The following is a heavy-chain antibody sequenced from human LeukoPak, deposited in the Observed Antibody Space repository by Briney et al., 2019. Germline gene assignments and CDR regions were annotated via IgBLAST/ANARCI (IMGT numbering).Heavy chain of an antibody. Sequence: GGCLRLSCAASGFTFSSYAMSWVRQAPGKGLEWVSAISGSGVSTYYADSVKGRFTISRDDSKNTLYLQMNSLRAEDTAVYYCAKETTIFGVVEPHDSFDYWGQGTLVTVSS. CDR1: GFTFSSYA. CDR2: ISGSGVST. D-gene: IGHD3-3*01. V-gene: IGHV3-23*01. J-gene: IGHJ4*02. CDR3: AKETTIFGVVEPHDSFDY.